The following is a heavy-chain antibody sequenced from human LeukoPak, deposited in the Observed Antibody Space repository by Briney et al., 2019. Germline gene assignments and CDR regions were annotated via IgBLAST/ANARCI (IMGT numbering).Heavy chain of an antibody. V-gene: IGHV4-59*01. J-gene: IGHJ4*02. CDR3: ARVGSFRLTTTL. D-gene: IGHD4-17*01. CDR2: ISYSGST. Sequence: PSETLSLTCAVSGGSISPYYWMWIRQPPGKGLEWIGYISYSGSTSFNPSLKSRVTISLDTSTNRVSLKLSSVTAADTALYYCARVGSFRLTTTLWGQGTLVTVSS. CDR1: GGSISPYY.